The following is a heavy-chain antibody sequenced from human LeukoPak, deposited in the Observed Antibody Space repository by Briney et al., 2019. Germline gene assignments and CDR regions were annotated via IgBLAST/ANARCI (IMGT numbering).Heavy chain of an antibody. Sequence: NPSETLSLTCAVYGVSFSGYYWSWIRQPPGKGLEWIGEINHSGSTNYNPSLKSRVTISVDTSKNQFSLKLSSVTAADTAVYYCSRICPFVVVPAAIAGGFDPWGQGTLVTVSS. CDR1: GVSFSGYY. CDR3: SRICPFVVVPAAIAGGFDP. D-gene: IGHD2-2*01. J-gene: IGHJ5*02. CDR2: INHSGST. V-gene: IGHV4-34*01.